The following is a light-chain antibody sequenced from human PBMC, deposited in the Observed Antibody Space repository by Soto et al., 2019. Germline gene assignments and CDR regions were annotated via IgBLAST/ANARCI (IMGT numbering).Light chain of an antibody. V-gene: IGKV1-27*01. CDR3: LKYNSAPWT. CDR1: QGISNY. CDR2: AAS. J-gene: IGKJ1*01. Sequence: DIQMTQSPSSVSASVGDRVTITCRASQGISNYLAWYHQKPGKVPKLLIYAASTLQSGVPSRFSGSGSGTDFTLTISSLQPEDVATYYCLKYNSAPWTFGQGTKVEIK.